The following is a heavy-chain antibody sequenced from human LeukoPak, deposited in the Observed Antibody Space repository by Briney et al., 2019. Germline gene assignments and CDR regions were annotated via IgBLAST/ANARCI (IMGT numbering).Heavy chain of an antibody. CDR3: AKDDEYYDSSGYFGYYFDY. CDR2: IRYDGSNK. V-gene: IGHV3-30*02. J-gene: IGHJ4*02. D-gene: IGHD3-22*01. Sequence: GGSLRLSCAASGFTFSSYGMHWVRQAPGKGLEWVAFIRYDGSNKYYADSVKGRFTISRDNSKNTLYLQMNSLRAEDTAVYYCAKDDEYYDSSGYFGYYFDYWGQGTLVTVSS. CDR1: GFTFSSYG.